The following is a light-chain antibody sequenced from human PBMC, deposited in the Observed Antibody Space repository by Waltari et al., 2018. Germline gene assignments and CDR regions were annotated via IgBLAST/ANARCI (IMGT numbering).Light chain of an antibody. CDR2: KGN. CDR3: SMYMGSGIWV. J-gene: IGLJ3*02. V-gene: IGLV8-61*01. Sequence: QTVLTQEPSLSVSPGGTVTLTSALSSGSVSSTSYATWYQQTPGRPPRTLVYKGNCRSAGVPDRFSGSILGNKAALTITGAQADDESDYYCSMYMGSGIWVFGGGTKLTVL. CDR1: SGSVSSTSY.